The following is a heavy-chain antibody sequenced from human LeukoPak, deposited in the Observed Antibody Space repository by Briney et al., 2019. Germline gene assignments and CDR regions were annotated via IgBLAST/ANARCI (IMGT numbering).Heavy chain of an antibody. Sequence: ASVKVSCKVSGYTLTELSMHWVRQAPGKGLEWMGGFDPEDGETIYAQKFQGRVTMTEDISTDTAYMELSSLRSEDTAVYYCATDPPGTAQFDYWGQGTLVTVSS. D-gene: IGHD6-25*01. CDR3: ATDPPGTAQFDY. J-gene: IGHJ4*02. CDR2: FDPEDGET. V-gene: IGHV1-24*01. CDR1: GYTLTELS.